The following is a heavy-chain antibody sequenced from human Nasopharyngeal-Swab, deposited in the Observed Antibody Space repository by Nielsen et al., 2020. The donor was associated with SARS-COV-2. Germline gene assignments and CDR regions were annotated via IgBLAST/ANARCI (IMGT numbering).Heavy chain of an antibody. D-gene: IGHD6-13*01. CDR1: GFTFSSYA. CDR2: ISYDGSNK. J-gene: IGHJ6*02. V-gene: IGHV3-30*04. CDR3: ARELGSSWYEYYYYGMDV. Sequence: GGSLRLPCAASGFTFSSYAMHWVRQAPGKGLEWVAVISYDGSNKYYADSVKGRFTISRDNSKNTLYLQMNSPRAEDTAVYYCARELGSSWYEYYYYGMDVWGQGTTVTVSS.